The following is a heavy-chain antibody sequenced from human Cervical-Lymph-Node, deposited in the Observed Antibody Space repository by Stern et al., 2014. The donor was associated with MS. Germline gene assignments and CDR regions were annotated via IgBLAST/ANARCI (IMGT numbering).Heavy chain of an antibody. CDR1: GGTFSSYA. D-gene: IGHD1-1*01. CDR3: ARGETGTTAHYYYGMDV. V-gene: IGHV1-69*01. J-gene: IGHJ6*02. CDR2: IIPIFGTA. Sequence: VQLVESGAEVKKPGSSVKVSCKASGGTFSSYAICWVRQAPGQGLEWMGGIIPIFGTANYAQKFQGRVTITADESTSTAYMELSSLRSEDTAVYYCARGETGTTAHYYYGMDVWGQGTTVTVSS.